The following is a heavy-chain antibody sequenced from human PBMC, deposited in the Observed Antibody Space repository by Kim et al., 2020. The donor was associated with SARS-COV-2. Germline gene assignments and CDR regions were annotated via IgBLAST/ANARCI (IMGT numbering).Heavy chain of an antibody. D-gene: IGHD3-3*01. CDR1: GFTISAFT. CDR3: ASDPRTPLPRSA. CDR2: ISSGSDFI. J-gene: IGHJ5*02. Sequence: GGSLRLSCEASGFTISAFTMTWVRQVPGRGLEWVSSISSGSDFIHYAASVRGRFFISRDNAQNAVYLQMNHLRRDDSATYYCASDPRTPLPRSAWGQGTLVKVSS. V-gene: IGHV3-21*04.